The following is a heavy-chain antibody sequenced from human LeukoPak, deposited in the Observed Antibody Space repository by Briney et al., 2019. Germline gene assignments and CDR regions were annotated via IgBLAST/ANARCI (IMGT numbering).Heavy chain of an antibody. D-gene: IGHD5-24*01. CDR3: ARDSTRWLQLDYFDS. V-gene: IGHV3-23*01. CDR1: GFTFKNFV. Sequence: PGGSLRHSSAASGFTFKNFVLSWVRQAPGKGPEWLSDNGADNISPAYAESMQVRFAISRDKSKKIVYLQMNSLRVEATAVYYSARDSTRWLQLDYFDSWGQGILVTVSS. J-gene: IGHJ4*02. CDR2: NGADNISP.